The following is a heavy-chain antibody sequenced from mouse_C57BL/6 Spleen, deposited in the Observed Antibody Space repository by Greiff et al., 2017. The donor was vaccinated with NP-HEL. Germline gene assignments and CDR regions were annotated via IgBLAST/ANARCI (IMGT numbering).Heavy chain of an antibody. J-gene: IGHJ2*01. Sequence: QVQLKQPGAELVKPGASVKLSCKASGYTFTSYWMHWVKQRPGRGLEWIGRIDPNSGGTKYNEQFKSKATLTVDKPSSTADMQLSSRTSEDSAVYYCARVEGLYYGSSYVGYFDYWGQGTTLTVSS. CDR3: ARVEGLYYGSSYVGYFDY. CDR1: GYTFTSYW. CDR2: IDPNSGGT. V-gene: IGHV1-72*01. D-gene: IGHD1-1*01.